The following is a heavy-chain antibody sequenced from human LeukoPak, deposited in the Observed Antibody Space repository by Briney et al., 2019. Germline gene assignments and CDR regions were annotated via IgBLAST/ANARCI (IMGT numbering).Heavy chain of an antibody. V-gene: IGHV3-7*01. CDR2: IKQDGSEK. Sequence: PGGSLRLSCAASGFTFSSYWMSWVRQAPGKGLEWVANIKQDGSEKYYVDSVKGRFTISRDNAKNSLYLQMNSLRAEDTAVYYCAVFGVVILHYYMDVWGKGTTVTVSS. CDR3: AVFGVVILHYYMDV. J-gene: IGHJ6*03. D-gene: IGHD3-3*01. CDR1: GFTFSSYW.